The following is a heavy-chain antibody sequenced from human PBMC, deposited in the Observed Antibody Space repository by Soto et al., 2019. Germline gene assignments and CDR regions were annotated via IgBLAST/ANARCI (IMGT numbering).Heavy chain of an antibody. D-gene: IGHD3-16*02. Sequence: SGGSLRLSCEGSGFIFSDHYMIWVRQAPGKGLEWISYITNIDNSKKYADSVRGRFFISRDNAKKSLYLQMSNLRADDTAVYYCARRGSVQSLGHWGQRPFFTV. J-gene: IGHJ4*02. CDR2: ITNIDNSK. V-gene: IGHV3-11*01. CDR3: ARRGSVQSLGH. CDR1: GFIFSDHY.